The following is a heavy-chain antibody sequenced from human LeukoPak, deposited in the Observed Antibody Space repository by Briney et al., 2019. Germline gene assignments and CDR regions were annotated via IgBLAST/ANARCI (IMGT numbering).Heavy chain of an antibody. Sequence: GGSLRLSCAVSGFTVSSNYMSWVRQAPGKGLEWVSVIYSGGSTYYADPVKGRFTISRDNSKNTLYLQMNSLRAEDTAVYYCARDRNSDHTYYGMDVWGQGTTVTVYS. CDR2: IYSGGST. CDR3: ARDRNSDHTYYGMDV. CDR1: GFTVSSNY. V-gene: IGHV3-53*01. J-gene: IGHJ6*02. D-gene: IGHD3-10*01.